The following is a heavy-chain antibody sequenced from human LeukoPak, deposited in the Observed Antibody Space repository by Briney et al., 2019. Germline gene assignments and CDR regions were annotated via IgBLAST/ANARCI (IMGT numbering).Heavy chain of an antibody. CDR1: GFTFSTNS. Sequence: GGSLRLSCSASGFTFSTNSMHWVRQAPGKGLEFVSAITSNGGSTYYADSVKGRFTISRDNSKNTLYLQMSSLRAEDTAVYYCARDYGSWGQGTLVTVSS. CDR3: ARDYGS. V-gene: IGHV3-64D*08. CDR2: ITSNGGST. D-gene: IGHD3-16*01. J-gene: IGHJ5*02.